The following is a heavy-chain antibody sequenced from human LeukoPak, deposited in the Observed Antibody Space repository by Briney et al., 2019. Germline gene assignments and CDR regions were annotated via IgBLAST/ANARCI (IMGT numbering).Heavy chain of an antibody. V-gene: IGHV1-18*01. J-gene: IGHJ5*02. Sequence: ASVKVSCKASGYTFSSYGITWVRQAPGQGLEWMGWVSSYNDNTNFAQNLQGRVTMTTDTSTSTAYMELRSLRSDDTAAYYCARGDNWNDWFDPWGQGTLVTVSS. CDR2: VSSYNDNT. CDR3: ARGDNWNDWFDP. CDR1: GYTFSSYG. D-gene: IGHD1-20*01.